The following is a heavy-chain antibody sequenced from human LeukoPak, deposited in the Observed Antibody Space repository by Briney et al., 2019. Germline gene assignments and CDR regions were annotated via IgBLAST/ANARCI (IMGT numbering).Heavy chain of an antibody. CDR3: ARDHEQPYYYFDY. J-gene: IGHJ4*02. V-gene: IGHV3-7*01. CDR2: IKQDGSEK. D-gene: IGHD6-13*01. Sequence: GGSLRLSCAASGFTFSNYWMSWVRQAPGKGLEWVANIKQDGSEKYYVDSVKGRFTISRDNAKNSLSLQMNSLRAEDTAAYYCARDHEQPYYYFDYWGQGTLVTVSS. CDR1: GFTFSNYW.